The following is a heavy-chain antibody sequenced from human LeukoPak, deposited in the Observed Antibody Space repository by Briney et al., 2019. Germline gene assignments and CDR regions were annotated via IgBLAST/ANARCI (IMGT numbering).Heavy chain of an antibody. CDR3: ARDKVAAAGYDY. CDR2: IYSGGST. D-gene: IGHD6-13*01. V-gene: IGHV3-66*01. CDR1: GFTVSSNY. Sequence: PEGSLRLSCAASGFTVSSNYMSWVRQAPGKGLEWVSVIYSGGSTYYADSVKGRFTISRDNSKNTLYLQMNSLRAEDTAVYYCARDKVAAAGYDYWGQGTLVTVSS. J-gene: IGHJ4*02.